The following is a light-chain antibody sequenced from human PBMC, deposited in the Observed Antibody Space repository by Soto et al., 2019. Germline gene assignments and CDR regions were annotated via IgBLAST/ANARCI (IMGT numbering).Light chain of an antibody. Sequence: EIVMTQSPATLSVSPGERATLSCRASQSVSSNLAWYQQQPGQAPRLLIYGASTRATGIPARFSGSGSETDFTLTISSLEPEDIAVYYCQHRMNWPLTFGQGTRLENK. CDR1: QSVSSN. CDR3: QHRMNWPLT. CDR2: GAS. V-gene: IGKV3-15*01. J-gene: IGKJ5*01.